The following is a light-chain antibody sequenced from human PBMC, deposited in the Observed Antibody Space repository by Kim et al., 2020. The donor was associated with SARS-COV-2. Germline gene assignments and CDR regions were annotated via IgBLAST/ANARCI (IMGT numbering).Light chain of an antibody. J-gene: IGKJ1*01. CDR3: QQYNNWPPAT. Sequence: SPGERPTLSCSASQSVSSNLAWYQQKPGQAPRLLIYGASTRATGIPARFSGSGSGTEFTLTISSLQSEDFAVYYCQQYNNWPPATFGQGTKVDIK. CDR2: GAS. CDR1: QSVSSN. V-gene: IGKV3-15*01.